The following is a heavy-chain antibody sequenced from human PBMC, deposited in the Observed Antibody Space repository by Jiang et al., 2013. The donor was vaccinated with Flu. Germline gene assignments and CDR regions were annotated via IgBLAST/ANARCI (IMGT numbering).Heavy chain of an antibody. D-gene: IGHD3-10*01. CDR1: GYSFTSYW. CDR3: ARQVVGLAMVRGVIIRAENWFDP. CDR2: IDPSDSYT. V-gene: IGHV5-10-1*01. J-gene: IGHJ5*02. Sequence: GAEVKKPGESLRISCKGSGYSFTSYWISWVRQMPGKGLEWMGRIDPSDSYTNYSPSFQGHVTISADKSISTAYLQWSSLKASDTAMYYCARQVVGLAMVRGVIIRAENWFDPWGQGTLVTVSS.